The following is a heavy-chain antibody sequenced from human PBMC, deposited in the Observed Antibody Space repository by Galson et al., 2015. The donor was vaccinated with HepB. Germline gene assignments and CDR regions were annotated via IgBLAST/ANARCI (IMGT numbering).Heavy chain of an antibody. Sequence: VKVSCKASGYSFTTFYIFWVRQAPGQGLEWMGMIYTSGGGTTYAQKFQGRVTMTSDTSSSTVYMEMSGLTSEDTALYYCAREGGEWGQGTLVTVSS. V-gene: IGHV1-46*01. D-gene: IGHD3-16*01. CDR3: AREGGE. J-gene: IGHJ4*02. CDR2: IYTSGGGT. CDR1: GYSFTTFY.